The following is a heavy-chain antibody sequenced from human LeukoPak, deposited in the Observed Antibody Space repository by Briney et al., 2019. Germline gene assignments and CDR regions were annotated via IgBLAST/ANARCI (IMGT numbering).Heavy chain of an antibody. CDR1: GFTVSSNY. J-gene: IGHJ5*02. Sequence: GGPLRLSCAASGFTVSSNYMSWVRQAPGKGLEWVSVIYSGGSTYYADSVKGRFTISRDNAKNSLYLQMNSLRAEDTAVYYCARGPQYYYGSGIDPWGQGTLVTVSS. CDR2: IYSGGST. D-gene: IGHD3-10*01. V-gene: IGHV3-66*01. CDR3: ARGPQYYYGSGIDP.